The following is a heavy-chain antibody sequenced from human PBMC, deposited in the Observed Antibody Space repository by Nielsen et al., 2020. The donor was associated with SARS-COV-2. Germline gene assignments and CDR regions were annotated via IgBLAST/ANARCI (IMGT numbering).Heavy chain of an antibody. Sequence: WIRQPPGKGLEWMGIIYPGDSDTRCSPSFQGQVTISADKSISTAYLQWSSLKASDTAMYYCARLSAGTTRGVYYYYYGMDVWGQGTTVTVSS. J-gene: IGHJ6*02. V-gene: IGHV5-51*01. CDR3: ARLSAGTTRGVYYYYYGMDV. D-gene: IGHD1-1*01. CDR2: IYPGDSDT.